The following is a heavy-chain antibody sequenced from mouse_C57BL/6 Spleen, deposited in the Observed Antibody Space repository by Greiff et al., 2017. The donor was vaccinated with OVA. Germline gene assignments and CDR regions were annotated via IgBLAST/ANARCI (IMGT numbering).Heavy chain of an antibody. D-gene: IGHD1-1*02. V-gene: IGHV1-80*01. CDR1: GYAFSSYW. CDR3: ARGRTMADFDY. CDR2: IYPGDGDT. J-gene: IGHJ2*01. Sequence: VQLQQSGAELVKPGASVKISCKASGYAFSSYWMNWVKQRPGKGLEWIGQIYPGDGDTNYNGKFKGKATLTADKSSSTAYMQLSSLTSEDSAVYFCARGRTMADFDYWGQGTTLTVSS.